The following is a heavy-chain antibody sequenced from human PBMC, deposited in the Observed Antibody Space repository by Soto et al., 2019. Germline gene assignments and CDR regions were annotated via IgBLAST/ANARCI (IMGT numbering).Heavy chain of an antibody. J-gene: IGHJ4*02. D-gene: IGHD5-18*01. Sequence: EVQLLESGGGLVQPGGSLRLSCAASGFTFSSHTMSWVRQAPGKGLEWVSGITGSGGTTYYVDSVKGRFTISRDNSKNTLYLQLNSLRAEDAAVYYCAKGRGYSYGYLDYWGQGTLVT. CDR2: ITGSGGTT. CDR1: GFTFSSHT. V-gene: IGHV3-23*01. CDR3: AKGRGYSYGYLDY.